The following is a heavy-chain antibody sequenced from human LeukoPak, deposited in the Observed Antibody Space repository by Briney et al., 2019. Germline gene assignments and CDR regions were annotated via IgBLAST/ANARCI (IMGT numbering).Heavy chain of an antibody. CDR2: ISAYNGNT. CDR1: GYTFTSYG. Sequence: ASVKVSCKASGYTFTSYGISWVRQAPGQGLEWTGWISAYNGNTNYAQKLQGRVTMTTDTSTSTAYMELRSLRSDDTAVYYCARDIWDSSGWYVPFDYWGQGTLVTVSS. D-gene: IGHD6-19*01. J-gene: IGHJ4*02. CDR3: ARDIWDSSGWYVPFDY. V-gene: IGHV1-18*04.